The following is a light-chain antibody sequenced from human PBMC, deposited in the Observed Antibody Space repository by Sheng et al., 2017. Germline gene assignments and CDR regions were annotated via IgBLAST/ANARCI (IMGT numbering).Light chain of an antibody. CDR1: QSVSSSY. CDR2: ATS. J-gene: IGKJ1*01. V-gene: IGKV3-20*01. Sequence: EIVLTQSPGTLSLSPGERATLSCRASQSVSSSYVAWFQQKPGQPLRLLIYATSSRATGIPDRFSGSGFGTDFTLTISRLEPEDFAVYFCQQYGNSPWTFGQGTKVEIK. CDR3: QQYGNSPWT.